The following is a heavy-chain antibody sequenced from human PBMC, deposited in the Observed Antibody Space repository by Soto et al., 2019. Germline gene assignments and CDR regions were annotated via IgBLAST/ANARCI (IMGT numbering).Heavy chain of an antibody. D-gene: IGHD2-15*01. J-gene: IGHJ5*02. CDR3: ARRLDDTPETFFNWFDP. CDR1: GGSINTGGYY. Sequence: QVQLQESGPGLVKPSQTLSLTCTVSGGSINTGGYYWGWIRHLPGEGLEWIGHIFYTGTAYYNPSLRSRFTVSIATSANQFSLHMYSVTAADTAMYYCARRLDDTPETFFNWFDPWGQGILVTVSS. V-gene: IGHV4-31*03. CDR2: IFYTGTA.